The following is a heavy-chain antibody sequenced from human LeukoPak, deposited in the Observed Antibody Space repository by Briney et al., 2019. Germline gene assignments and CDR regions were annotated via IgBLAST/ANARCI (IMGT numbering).Heavy chain of an antibody. CDR1: GGSVSSGSYY. V-gene: IGHV4-39*07. CDR2: INHSGST. Sequence: SETLSLTCTVSGGSVSSGSYYWSWIRQPPGKGLEWIGEINHSGSTNYNPSLKSRVTISVDTSKNQFSLKLSSVTAADTAVYYCARTRAYYYGSGSLPDYWGQGTLVTVSS. J-gene: IGHJ4*02. CDR3: ARTRAYYYGSGSLPDY. D-gene: IGHD3-10*01.